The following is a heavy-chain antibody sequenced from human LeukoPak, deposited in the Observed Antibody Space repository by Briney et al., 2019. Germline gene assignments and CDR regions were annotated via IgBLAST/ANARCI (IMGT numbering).Heavy chain of an antibody. CDR1: GGSISSSSYY. D-gene: IGHD3-22*01. V-gene: IGHV4-39*07. Sequence: PSETLSLTCTVSGGSISSSSYYWGWIRQPPGKGLEWIGSIYYSGSTYYNPSLKSRVTISVDTSKNQFSLKLSSVTAADTAVYYCARVEDSSGYSDYWGQGTLVTVSS. CDR2: IYYSGST. J-gene: IGHJ4*02. CDR3: ARVEDSSGYSDY.